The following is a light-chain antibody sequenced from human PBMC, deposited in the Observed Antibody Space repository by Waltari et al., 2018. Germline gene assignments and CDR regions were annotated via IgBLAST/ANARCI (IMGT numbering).Light chain of an antibody. CDR2: EAM. V-gene: IGLV2-23*01. J-gene: IGLJ1*01. Sequence: HSALTQPVPATGSPGQSVPLSRTGTSGDIVSFDMFSWFHQNPGKTPKLIIHEAMKRPSGVSSRYSGSKSGVTASLTISGLRADDEADYYCCAYAGNSVYVFGTGTKVTVL. CDR1: SGDIVSFDM. CDR3: CAYAGNSVYV.